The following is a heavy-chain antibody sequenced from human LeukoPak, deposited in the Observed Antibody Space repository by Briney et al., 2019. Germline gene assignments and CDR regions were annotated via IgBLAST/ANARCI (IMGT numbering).Heavy chain of an antibody. CDR2: FDPEDGET. CDR1: GYTLTELS. D-gene: IGHD2-15*01. Sequence: GASVKVSCKVSGYTLTELSMHWVRQAPGKGFEGMGGFDPEDGETIYAQKFQGRVTMTEDTSTDTAYMELSSLRSEDTAVYYCATEAVVVVAARQYYYYGMDVWGQGTTVTVSS. J-gene: IGHJ6*02. V-gene: IGHV1-24*01. CDR3: ATEAVVVVAARQYYYYGMDV.